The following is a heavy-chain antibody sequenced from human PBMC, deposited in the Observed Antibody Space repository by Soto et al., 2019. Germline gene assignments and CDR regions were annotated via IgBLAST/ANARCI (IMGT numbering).Heavy chain of an antibody. J-gene: IGHJ5*02. D-gene: IGHD6-6*01. CDR1: GYTLTELS. CDR2: FDPEDGET. V-gene: IGHV1-24*01. Sequence: ASVKVSCKVSGYTLTELSVHWVRQAPGKGREWMGGFDPEDGETIYAQKFQGRVTMTEDTSTDTAYMELSSLRSEDTAVYYCATTERPSIAAYRWFDPWGQGTPVTVSS. CDR3: ATTERPSIAAYRWFDP.